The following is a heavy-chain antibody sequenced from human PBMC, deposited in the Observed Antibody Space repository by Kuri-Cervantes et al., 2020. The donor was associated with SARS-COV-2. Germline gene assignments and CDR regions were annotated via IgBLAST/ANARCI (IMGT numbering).Heavy chain of an antibody. CDR3: AKDRVGVQDF. Sequence: GGSLRLSCAASGFTFSSYGIHWVRQAPGRGLEWVAVISHDGSNIYYADSVKGRFTISRDNSQNTLYLHMKSLRSEDTAMYYCAKDRVGVQDFWGQGTLVTVSS. CDR1: GFTFSSYG. V-gene: IGHV3-30*18. CDR2: ISHDGSNI. D-gene: IGHD2-21*01. J-gene: IGHJ4*02.